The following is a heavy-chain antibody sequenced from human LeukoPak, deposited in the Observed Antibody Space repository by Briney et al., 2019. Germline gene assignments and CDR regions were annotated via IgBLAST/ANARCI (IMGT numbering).Heavy chain of an antibody. V-gene: IGHV1-58*02. CDR3: AAVRFGESPFDY. Sequence: GTSVKVSCKASGFTFTSSATQWVRQARGQRLEWIGWIVVGSGNTNYAQKFQERVTITRDMSTSTAYMELSSLRSEDTAVYYCAAVRFGESPFDYWGQGTLVSVSS. D-gene: IGHD3-10*01. J-gene: IGHJ4*02. CDR1: GFTFTSSA. CDR2: IVVGSGNT.